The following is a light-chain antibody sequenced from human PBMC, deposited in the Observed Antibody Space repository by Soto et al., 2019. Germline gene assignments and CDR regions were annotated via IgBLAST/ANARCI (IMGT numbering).Light chain of an antibody. V-gene: IGLV1-44*01. CDR1: SSNIGSNT. CDR3: AAWDDSLNGVV. J-gene: IGLJ2*01. CDR2: SNN. Sequence: QSVLTQPPSASGTPGQRVTISCSGSSSNIGSNTVNWYQQLPGTAPKLLIYSNNQRPSGVPDRFAGSKSGTSDSLAISGLQSEHEADYYCAAWDDSLNGVVLGGGTKLTV.